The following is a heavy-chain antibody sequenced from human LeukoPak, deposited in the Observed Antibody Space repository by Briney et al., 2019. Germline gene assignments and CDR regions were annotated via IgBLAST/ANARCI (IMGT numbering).Heavy chain of an antibody. V-gene: IGHV1-2*06. Sequence: ASVKVSCKATGYTFTGYYMHWVRQAPGQGLEWMGRINPNSGGTNYAQKFQGRVTMTRDTSISTAYMELSRLRSDGTAVYYCARPRWAGDLFDYWGQGTLVTVSS. CDR2: INPNSGGT. J-gene: IGHJ4*02. D-gene: IGHD7-27*01. CDR3: ARPRWAGDLFDY. CDR1: GYTFTGYY.